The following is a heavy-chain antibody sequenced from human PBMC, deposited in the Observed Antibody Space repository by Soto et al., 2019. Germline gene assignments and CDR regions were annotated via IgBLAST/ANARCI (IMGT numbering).Heavy chain of an antibody. Sequence: QVQLVESGGGVVQPGRSLRLSCAASGFTFSSYAMHWVRQAPGKGLEWVAVISYDGSNKYYADSVKGRFTNARDNSQNALYLRITSLRAEDTAVYYCARVRQQWVVLYYFDYCGQGTLFTVSS. CDR3: ARVRQQWVVLYYFDY. V-gene: IGHV3-30-3*01. D-gene: IGHD6-19*01. CDR1: GFTFSSYA. CDR2: ISYDGSNK. J-gene: IGHJ4*02.